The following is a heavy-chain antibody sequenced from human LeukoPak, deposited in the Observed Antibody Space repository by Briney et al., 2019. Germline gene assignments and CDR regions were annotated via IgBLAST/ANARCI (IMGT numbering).Heavy chain of an antibody. J-gene: IGHJ4*02. D-gene: IGHD3-22*01. CDR2: IYYSGST. V-gene: IGHV4-59*01. CDR1: GGSISSYY. CDR3: ARVTGYMIEDYFDY. Sequence: SETLSLTCTVSGGSISSYYWSRIRQPPGRGLEWIGYIYYSGSTNYNPSLKSRVTISVDTSKKQFSLRLSSVTAADTAVYYCARVTGYMIEDYFDYWGQGTLVTVSS.